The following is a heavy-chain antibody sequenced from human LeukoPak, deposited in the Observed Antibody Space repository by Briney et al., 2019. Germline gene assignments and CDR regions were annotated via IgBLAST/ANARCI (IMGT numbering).Heavy chain of an antibody. CDR1: GGSISTYY. CDR3: ARAPPGGGYWFFDL. D-gene: IGHD2-8*02. J-gene: IGHJ2*01. Sequence: SQTLSLTCTVSGGSISTYYWSWIRQPPGKGLEWIGYIYYSGSTNYNPSLKSRVTISVDTSKNQFSLKLSSVTAADTAVYYCARAPPGGGYWFFDLWGRGTLVTVSS. CDR2: IYYSGST. V-gene: IGHV4-59*01.